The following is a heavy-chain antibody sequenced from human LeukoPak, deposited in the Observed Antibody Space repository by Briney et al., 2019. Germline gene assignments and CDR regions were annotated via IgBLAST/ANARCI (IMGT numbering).Heavy chain of an antibody. CDR1: GFTFSDYW. D-gene: IGHD6-6*01. CDR3: ARRGGSSSRRSPIDY. J-gene: IGHJ4*02. V-gene: IGHV3-7*01. Sequence: GGSLRLSCTAPGFTFSDYWMSWVRQAPGKGPEWVANIKQDGSQRYYVDSVRGRFTISRDNAENSLFLQMNGLRAEDTAVYYCARRGGSSSRRSPIDYWGQGTLVTVSS. CDR2: IKQDGSQR.